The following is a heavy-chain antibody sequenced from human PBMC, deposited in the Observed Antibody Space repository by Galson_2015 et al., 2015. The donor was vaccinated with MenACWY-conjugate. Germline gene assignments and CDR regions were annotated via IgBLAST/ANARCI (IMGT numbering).Heavy chain of an antibody. CDR3: SRGRETTGTDS. J-gene: IGHJ4*02. D-gene: IGHD1-1*01. CDR1: GDSISSKSYS. Sequence: ETLSLTCTVSGDSISSKSYSWGWVRQPPGQGLEWIGTSYSSGNTHYNPSLKSRVTISVDTSENQFSLKLTSVTTADTAVYYCSRGRETTGTDSWGQGTLVSVSS. CDR2: SYSSGNT. V-gene: IGHV4-39*07.